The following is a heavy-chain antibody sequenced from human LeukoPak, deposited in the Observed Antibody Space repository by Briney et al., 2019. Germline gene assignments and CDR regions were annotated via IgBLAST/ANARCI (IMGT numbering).Heavy chain of an antibody. CDR3: ARDRDSSGWYGGFDY. Sequence: PGGSLRLSCAASGFTFSSSAMHWVRQAPDKGLEWVAVISYDGSNKYYADSVKGRFTISRDNSKNTLYLQMNSLSADDTAVYYCARDRDSSGWYGGFDYWGQGTLVTVSS. CDR1: GFTFSSSA. CDR2: ISYDGSNK. V-gene: IGHV3-30-3*01. J-gene: IGHJ4*02. D-gene: IGHD6-19*01.